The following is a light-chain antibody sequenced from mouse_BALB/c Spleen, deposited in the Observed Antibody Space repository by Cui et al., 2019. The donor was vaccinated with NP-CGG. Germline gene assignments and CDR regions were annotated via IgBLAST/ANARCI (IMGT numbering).Light chain of an antibody. V-gene: IGLV1*01. Sequence: QAVVTQESALTTSPGETVTLTCRSNTGAVTTSNYANWVQEKPDHLFTGLIGGTNNRPPGVPARFSGSLIGDKAALTITGAQTDDEAIYFCALWYSNHWVFGGGTKLTVL. CDR1: TGAVTTSNY. CDR3: ALWYSNHWV. CDR2: GTN. J-gene: IGLJ1*01.